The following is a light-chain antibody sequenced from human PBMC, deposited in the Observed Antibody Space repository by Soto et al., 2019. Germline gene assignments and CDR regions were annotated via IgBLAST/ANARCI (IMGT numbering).Light chain of an antibody. CDR3: QSHDSSLNSWV. J-gene: IGLJ3*02. CDR1: SSNIGAGYD. V-gene: IGLV1-40*01. CDR2: GNT. Sequence: QSVLTQPPSMSGAPGQMVTISCTGSSSNIGAGYDVHWYQHLPGTAPKLLIYGNTNRPSGVPDRFSGSKSGTSASLAITGLQAEDEADYYCQSHDSSLNSWVFGGGTKLTVL.